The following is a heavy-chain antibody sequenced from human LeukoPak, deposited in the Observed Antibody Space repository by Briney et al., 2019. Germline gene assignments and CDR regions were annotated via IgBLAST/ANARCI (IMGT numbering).Heavy chain of an antibody. D-gene: IGHD3-10*01. J-gene: IGHJ6*03. CDR1: GGSISSSTYY. V-gene: IGHV4-39*07. CDR2: ITYSGST. CDR3: ARGVRFGELLIGRPSWTYYYYYMDV. Sequence: SETLSLTCTVSGGSISSSTYYWGWIRQPPGKGLEWIGSITYSGSTYYNPSLKSRVTISVDTSKNQFSLKLSSVTAADTAVYYCARGVRFGELLIGRPSWTYYYYYMDVWGKGTTVTISS.